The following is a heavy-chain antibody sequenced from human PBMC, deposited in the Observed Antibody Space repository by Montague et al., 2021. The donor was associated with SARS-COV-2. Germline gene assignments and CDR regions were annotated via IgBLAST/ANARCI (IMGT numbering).Heavy chain of an antibody. CDR3: ARHYSATLPAVY. D-gene: IGHD2-15*01. CDR1: GGSFSGYY. CDR2: ISHSGGT. V-gene: IGHV4-34*01. Sequence: SETLSLTCAVYGGSFSGYYWSWIRQPPGKGLEWIGEISHSGGTNYNPSLTSRATMSVDTSKNQFSLKVNSVTAADTAVYYCARHYSATLPAVYWGQGTLVTVSS. J-gene: IGHJ4*02.